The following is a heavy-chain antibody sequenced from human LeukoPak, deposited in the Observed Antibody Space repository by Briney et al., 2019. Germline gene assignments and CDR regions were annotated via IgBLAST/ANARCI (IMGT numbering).Heavy chain of an antibody. D-gene: IGHD6-13*01. V-gene: IGHV3-30*02. CDR2: IRYDGSNK. J-gene: IGHJ6*02. Sequence: GGSLRLSCAASGFTFSSYGMHWVRQAPGKGLEWVTFIRYDGSNKYYADSVKGRFTISRDNSKNTLYLQMNSLRAEDTAVYYCARSRGSSWSRAGYYYGMDVWGQGTTVTVSS. CDR1: GFTFSSYG. CDR3: ARSRGSSWSRAGYYYGMDV.